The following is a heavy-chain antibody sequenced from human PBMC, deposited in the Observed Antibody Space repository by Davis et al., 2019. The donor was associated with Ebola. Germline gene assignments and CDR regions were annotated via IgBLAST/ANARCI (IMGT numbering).Heavy chain of an antibody. CDR2: IYYSGST. D-gene: IGHD3-10*01. J-gene: IGHJ5*02. V-gene: IGHV4-59*12. Sequence: SETLSLTCTVSGGSISSYYWSWIRQPPGKGLEWIGYIYYSGSTNYNPSLKSRVTISVDTSKNQFPLKLSSGTAADTAVYYCAGVRGGSGSWWFDPWGQGTLVTVSS. CDR1: GGSISSYY. CDR3: AGVRGGSGSWWFDP.